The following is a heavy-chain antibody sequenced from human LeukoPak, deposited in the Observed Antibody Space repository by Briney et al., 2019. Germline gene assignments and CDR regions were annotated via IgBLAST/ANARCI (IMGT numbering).Heavy chain of an antibody. CDR1: GFTFGDYA. V-gene: IGHV3-49*04. D-gene: IGHD5-18*01. CDR2: IRSKAYGGTT. Sequence: GGSLRLSCTASGFTFGDYAMSWVRQAPGKGLEWVGFIRSKAYGGTTEYAASVKGRFTISRDDSKSIAYLQMNSLKTEDTTVYYCTRGNRGYSYGYDFDYWGQGTLVTVSS. J-gene: IGHJ4*02. CDR3: TRGNRGYSYGYDFDY.